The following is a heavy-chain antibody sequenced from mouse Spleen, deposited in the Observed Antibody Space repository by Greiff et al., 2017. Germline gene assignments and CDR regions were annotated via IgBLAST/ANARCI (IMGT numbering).Heavy chain of an antibody. J-gene: IGHJ1*01. CDR3: TRRKITTVVDYWYFDV. CDR1: GFAFSSYG. V-gene: IGHV5-12-1*01. D-gene: IGHD1-1*01. Sequence: EVQGVESGGGLVKPEGSLKLSCAASGFAFSSYGMAWVRQTPEKRLAWVATISNGGVSTYYPDNVKGRFTISRDNAKNTLYLQMSSLKSEDTAMYYCTRRKITTVVDYWYFDVWGAGTTVTVSS. CDR2: ISNGGVST.